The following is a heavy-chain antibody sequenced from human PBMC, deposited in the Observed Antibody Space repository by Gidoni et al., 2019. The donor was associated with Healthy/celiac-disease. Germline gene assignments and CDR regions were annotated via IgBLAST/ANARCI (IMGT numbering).Heavy chain of an antibody. J-gene: IGHJ5*02. V-gene: IGHV4-39*01. D-gene: IGHD4-17*01. CDR2: IHYSGST. Sequence: QLQLQESGPGLVKPSETLSLTCTVPGGSISSSSYYWGWIRQPPGKGLEWIGSIHYSGSTYYTPSLTSRVTISVDTSKNPFSLKLSSVTAADTAVYYCARRSRNYGDYSNWFDPWGQGTLVTVSS. CDR1: GGSISSSSYY. CDR3: ARRSRNYGDYSNWFDP.